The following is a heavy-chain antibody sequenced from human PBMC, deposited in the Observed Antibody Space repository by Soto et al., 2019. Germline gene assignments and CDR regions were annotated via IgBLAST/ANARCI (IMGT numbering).Heavy chain of an antibody. Sequence: SVKVSCKASGYTFTSYGISWVRQAPGQGLEWMGWISAYNGNTNYAQKLQGRVTMTTDTSTSTAYMELRSLRSDDTAVYYCARDHGYCSGGSCYSVLSYWGQGTLVTVSS. J-gene: IGHJ4*02. D-gene: IGHD2-15*01. V-gene: IGHV1-18*01. CDR1: GYTFTSYG. CDR3: ARDHGYCSGGSCYSVLSY. CDR2: ISAYNGNT.